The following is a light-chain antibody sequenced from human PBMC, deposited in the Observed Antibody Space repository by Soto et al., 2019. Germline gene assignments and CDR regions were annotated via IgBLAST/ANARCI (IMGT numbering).Light chain of an antibody. V-gene: IGKV3-20*01. CDR1: QSINRYY. Sequence: EIVVTQSPGTLSLSPGERATRSCRASQSINRYYLAWYQQKPGQAPRLLIYGASSRVTGIPDRFSCSGSGTDFTLIISRLEPEDFAVYSCQHYGGSPPWPFGQGTKVQIK. J-gene: IGKJ1*01. CDR3: QHYGGSPPWP. CDR2: GAS.